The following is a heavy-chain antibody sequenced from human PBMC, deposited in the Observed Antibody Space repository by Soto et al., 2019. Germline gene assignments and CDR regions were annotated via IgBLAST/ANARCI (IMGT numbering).Heavy chain of an antibody. J-gene: IGHJ5*02. V-gene: IGHV4-4*07. D-gene: IGHD4-4*01. Sequence: SETLSLTCTVSGGSISTYYWSWIRQPAGKGLEWLGRINPSGSTNYNPSLKTRVTMSVDTSNNQFSLSLSSMTAADTAVYYCARQEMTTGYNWFDPWGQGTLVTVSS. CDR1: GGSISTYY. CDR3: ARQEMTTGYNWFDP. CDR2: INPSGST.